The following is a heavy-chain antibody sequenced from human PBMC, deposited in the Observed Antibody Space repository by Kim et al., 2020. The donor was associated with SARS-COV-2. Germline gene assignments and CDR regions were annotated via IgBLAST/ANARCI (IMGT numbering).Heavy chain of an antibody. V-gene: IGHV1-24*01. J-gene: IGHJ4*02. CDR3: LAAGKMGYFDY. D-gene: IGHD6-13*01. Sequence: TIYAQKFQGRVTMTEDTSTDTAYMALSSLRSEDTAVYYCLAAGKMGYFDYWGQGTLVTVSS. CDR2: T.